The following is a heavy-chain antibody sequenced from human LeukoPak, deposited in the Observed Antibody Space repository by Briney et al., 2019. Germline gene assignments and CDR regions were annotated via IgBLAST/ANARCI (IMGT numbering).Heavy chain of an antibody. J-gene: IGHJ4*02. Sequence: PPETLSLTCIVSGGSIRSYYWCWIRQPPGKGLEWMGYIFYAGSATYNPSLKSRVTISIDASKTEVSLKLNSVTAADTAVYYCASGERGYSYGPLDYWGQGTLVTVSS. CDR1: GGSIRSYY. CDR3: ASGERGYSYGPLDY. V-gene: IGHV4-59*08. D-gene: IGHD5-18*01. CDR2: IFYAGSA.